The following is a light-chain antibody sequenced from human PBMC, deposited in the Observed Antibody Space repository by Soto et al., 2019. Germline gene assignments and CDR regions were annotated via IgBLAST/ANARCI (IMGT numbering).Light chain of an antibody. CDR3: ISYTSDDVRYV. V-gene: IGLV1-40*01. CDR2: GNS. Sequence: QSALTQPPSVSGAPGQRVTISCTGSSSNIGANSDVHWYQQLAGAAPKLLIYGNSNRPSGVSDRFSGSKSGNTASLTISGLQSEDEADYYCISYTSDDVRYVFGTGTKVTVL. CDR1: SSNIGANSD. J-gene: IGLJ1*01.